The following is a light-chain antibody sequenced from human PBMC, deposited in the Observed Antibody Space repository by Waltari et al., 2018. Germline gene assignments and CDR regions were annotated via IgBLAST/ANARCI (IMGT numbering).Light chain of an antibody. J-gene: IGLJ3*02. CDR3: SSFTTRRTWV. V-gene: IGLV2-14*01. CDR2: DVS. Sequence: QSALTQPPSVSGSPGQSITISCTGTSSDIGHDTSASWYQQLPGKVPNLIIYDVSTRPSGVSHRLSGSKSGNSASLTSSGLQPDDEAGYYCSSFTTRRTWVFGGGTKLTVL. CDR1: SSDIGHDTS.